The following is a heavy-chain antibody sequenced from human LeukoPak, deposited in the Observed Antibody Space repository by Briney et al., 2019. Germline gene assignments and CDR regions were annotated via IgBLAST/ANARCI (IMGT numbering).Heavy chain of an antibody. CDR1: GFTFNNYW. V-gene: IGHV3-74*01. Sequence: GGSLRLSCAASGFTFNNYWMHWVRQVPGKGLVWVSRINRDGSRTDYVDSAKGRFTISRDNAKNTLSLQMNSLRAEDTAVYYCARGNFYSGSGSSPLDYWAREPWSPSPQ. J-gene: IGHJ4*02. CDR3: ARGNFYSGSGSSPLDY. D-gene: IGHD3-10*01. CDR2: INRDGSRT.